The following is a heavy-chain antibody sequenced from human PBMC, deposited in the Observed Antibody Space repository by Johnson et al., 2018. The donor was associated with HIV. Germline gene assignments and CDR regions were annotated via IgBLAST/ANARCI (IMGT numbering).Heavy chain of an antibody. D-gene: IGHD4-17*01. CDR1: GFTFSSYA. CDR3: AGERNYGDSDDAFDI. CDR2: ISYDGSNK. Sequence: QVQLVESVGGVVQPGRSLRLSCAASGFTFSSYAMHWVRQAPGKGLEWGAGISYDGSNKYYADSVKGRYTTSRDNSKNTLYLQSNSLRAEDTAVYYCAGERNYGDSDDAFDIWGQGTMVTVSS. V-gene: IGHV3-30-3*01. J-gene: IGHJ3*02.